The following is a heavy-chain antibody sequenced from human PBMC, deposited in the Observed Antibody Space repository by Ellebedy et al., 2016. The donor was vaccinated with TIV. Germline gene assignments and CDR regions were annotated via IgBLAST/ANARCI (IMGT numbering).Heavy chain of an antibody. J-gene: IGHJ3*02. CDR2: ISGSGGST. D-gene: IGHD5-24*01. CDR1: GFTFSSYA. V-gene: IGHV3-23*01. Sequence: GESLKISXAASGFTFSSYAMSWVRQAPGKGLEWVSAISGSGGSTYYADSVKGRFTISRDNSKNTLYLQMNSLRAEDTAVYYCAKNIMGDGYNWDDAFDIWGQGTMVTVSS. CDR3: AKNIMGDGYNWDDAFDI.